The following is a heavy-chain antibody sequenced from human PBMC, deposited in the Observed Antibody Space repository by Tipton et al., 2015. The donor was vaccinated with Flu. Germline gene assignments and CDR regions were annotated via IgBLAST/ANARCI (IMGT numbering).Heavy chain of an antibody. D-gene: IGHD2-2*01. J-gene: IGHJ4*02. CDR2: ISGYSGNT. CDR1: GYSLTSYP. CDR3: ARPGGPAAINPFSYFDF. Sequence: QLVQSGAEVKKPGASVKVSCEASGYSLTSYPISWVRQAPGQGLEWMGWISGYSGNTNYAQNLQARVTMTTDTSTNTAFMELRSLRSDDTAVYYCARPGGPAAINPFSYFDFWGQGTLVTVSS. V-gene: IGHV1-18*04.